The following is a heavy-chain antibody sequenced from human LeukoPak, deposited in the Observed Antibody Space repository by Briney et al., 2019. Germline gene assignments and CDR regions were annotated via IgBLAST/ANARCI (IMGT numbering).Heavy chain of an antibody. Sequence: GGSLRLSCAASGFTFSSYSMNWVRQAPGKGLEWVSGISWNSGSIGYADSVKGRFTISRDNAKNSLYLQMNSLRAEDTALYYCAKDKSGEYSSSSPFDPWGQGTLVTVSS. CDR2: ISWNSGSI. D-gene: IGHD6-6*01. CDR1: GFTFSSYS. V-gene: IGHV3-9*01. J-gene: IGHJ5*02. CDR3: AKDKSGEYSSSSPFDP.